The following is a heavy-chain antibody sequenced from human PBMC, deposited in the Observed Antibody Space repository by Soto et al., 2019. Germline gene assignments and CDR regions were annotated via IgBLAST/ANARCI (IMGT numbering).Heavy chain of an antibody. D-gene: IGHD6-13*01. Sequence: QVQLQESGPGLVKPSETLSLTCTVSGGSISSYYWSWIRQPPGKGLEWIGYIYYSGSTNYNPSLKSRVTISVDTYKNQFFLKLGSVTAADTAVYYCARDNRAGGSSWYLNWFDPWGQGTLVTVSS. CDR3: ARDNRAGGSSWYLNWFDP. V-gene: IGHV4-59*01. J-gene: IGHJ5*02. CDR1: GGSISSYY. CDR2: IYYSGST.